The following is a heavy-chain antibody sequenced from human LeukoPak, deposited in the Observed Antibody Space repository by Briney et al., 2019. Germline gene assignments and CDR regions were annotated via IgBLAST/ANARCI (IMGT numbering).Heavy chain of an antibody. J-gene: IGHJ4*02. V-gene: IGHV3-9*01. D-gene: IGHD1-26*01. CDR1: GFTFDDYA. CDR2: ISWNSGSI. Sequence: GGSLRLSCAASGFTFDDYAMHWVRQAPGKGLEWVSGISWNSGSIGYADSVKGRFTISRDNAKNSLYLQMNSLRAEDTALYYCAKMAGSSQALDYWGQGTLVTVSS. CDR3: AKMAGSSQALDY.